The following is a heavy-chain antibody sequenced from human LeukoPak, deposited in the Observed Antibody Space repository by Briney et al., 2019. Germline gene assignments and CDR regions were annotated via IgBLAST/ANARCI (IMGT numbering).Heavy chain of an antibody. V-gene: IGHV3-74*01. CDR2: VNTYGTNT. CDR1: GFTLTNNW. Sequence: GGSLRLSCTASGFTLTNNWMHWVRQVPGKGLEWDSRVNTYGTNTNYADSVRGRFTISRDNAKNTLYLQMDSLRAEDSAIYFCAREFSPEDAFDLWGQGTRVTVS. D-gene: IGHD1-14*01. J-gene: IGHJ3*01. CDR3: AREFSPEDAFDL.